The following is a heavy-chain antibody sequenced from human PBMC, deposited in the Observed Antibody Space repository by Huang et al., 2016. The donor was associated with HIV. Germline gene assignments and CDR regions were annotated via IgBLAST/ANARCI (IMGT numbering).Heavy chain of an antibody. CDR1: GGTFSTNA. CDR2: INPMFGTT. V-gene: IGHV1-69*13. J-gene: IGHJ6*03. Sequence: QVQLVQSGAEVKRPGASVKVSCRASGGTFSTNAVSWVRQAPGQGLEWMGGINPMFGTTNYAQRFQGKGTITADESSSTVYMELSSLRSDDTAVYYCARQPYCGGDCAHYYYFYMDVWGKGTTVTVSS. D-gene: IGHD2-21*02. CDR3: ARQPYCGGDCAHYYYFYMDV.